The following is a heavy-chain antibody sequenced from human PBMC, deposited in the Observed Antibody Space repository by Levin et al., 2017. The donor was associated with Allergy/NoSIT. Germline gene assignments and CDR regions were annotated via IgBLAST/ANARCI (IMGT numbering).Heavy chain of an antibody. J-gene: IGHJ4*02. CDR2: ISGSGGST. V-gene: IGHV3-23*01. CDR3: AKDSYDRIAVAGTEGDY. Sequence: PGESLKISCAASGFTFSSYAMSWVRQAPGKGLEWVSAISGSGGSTYYADSVKGRFTISRDNSKNTLYLQMNSLRAEDTAVYYCAKDSYDRIAVAGTEGDYWGQGTLVTVSS. D-gene: IGHD6-19*01. CDR1: GFTFSSYA.